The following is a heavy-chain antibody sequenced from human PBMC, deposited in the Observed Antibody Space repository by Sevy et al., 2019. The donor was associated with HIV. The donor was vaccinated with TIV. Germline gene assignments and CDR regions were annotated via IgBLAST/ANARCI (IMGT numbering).Heavy chain of an antibody. D-gene: IGHD2-2*01. J-gene: IGHJ4*02. Sequence: GGSLRLSCAASGFTFDDYAMHWDRQAPGKGLEWVSGISWNSGTIGYADSVKGRFTISRDNAKNSLYLQMNSLRAEDTALYYCARQRGVVLVPAAPFDYWGQGTLVTVSS. V-gene: IGHV3-9*01. CDR3: ARQRGVVLVPAAPFDY. CDR1: GFTFDDYA. CDR2: ISWNSGTI.